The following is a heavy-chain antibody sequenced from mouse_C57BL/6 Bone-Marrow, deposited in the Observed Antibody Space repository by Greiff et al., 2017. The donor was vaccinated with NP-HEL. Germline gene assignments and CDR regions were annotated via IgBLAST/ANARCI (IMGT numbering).Heavy chain of an antibody. CDR1: GFNIKDYY. D-gene: IGHD1-1*01. Sequence: DVQLVESGAELVRPGASVKLSCTASGFNIKDYYMHWVKQRPEQGLEWIGRIDPEDGDTEYAPKFQGKATMTADTSSNTAYLQLSSLTSEDTAVYYCTTPVVATDWYFDVWGTGTTVTVSS. CDR2: IDPEDGDT. J-gene: IGHJ1*03. CDR3: TTPVVATDWYFDV. V-gene: IGHV14-1*01.